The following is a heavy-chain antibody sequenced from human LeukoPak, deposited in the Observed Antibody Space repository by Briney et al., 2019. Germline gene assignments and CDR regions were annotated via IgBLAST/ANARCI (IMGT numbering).Heavy chain of an antibody. D-gene: IGHD6-19*01. Sequence: SETLSLTCTVSGGFISSYYWSWIRQPAGKGLEWIGRIYTSGSINYNPSLKSRVTISVDTSKNQFSLKLSSVTAADTAVYYCASWPGIAVAYWGQGTLVTVSS. CDR1: GGFISSYY. CDR2: IYTSGSI. V-gene: IGHV4-4*07. CDR3: ASWPGIAVAY. J-gene: IGHJ4*02.